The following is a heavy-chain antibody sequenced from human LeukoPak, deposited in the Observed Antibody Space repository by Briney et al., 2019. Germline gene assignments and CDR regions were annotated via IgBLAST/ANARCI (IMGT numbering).Heavy chain of an antibody. J-gene: IGHJ5*02. D-gene: IGHD3-3*01. Sequence: SETLSLTCTVSGGSISSSTTYYWGWIRQPPGEGLEWIGSVYYSGTTYYNPSLKSRVTISVDTSKNQFSLNLSSVTAADTAVYFCARSDRRYDSWFDPWGRGTLVTVSS. CDR2: VYYSGTT. V-gene: IGHV4-39*01. CDR1: GGSISSSTTYY. CDR3: ARSDRRYDSWFDP.